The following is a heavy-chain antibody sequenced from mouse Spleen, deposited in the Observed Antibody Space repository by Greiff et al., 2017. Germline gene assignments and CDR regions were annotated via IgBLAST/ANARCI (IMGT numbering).Heavy chain of an antibody. J-gene: IGHJ3*01. V-gene: IGHV5-12-2*01. D-gene: IGHD2-4*01. CDR1: GFTFSSYT. CDR2: ISNGGGST. CDR3: ARHASDYEGFAY. Sequence: EVQVVESGGGLVKPGGSLKLSCAASGFTFSSYTMSWVRQTPAKRLEWVAYISNGGGSTYYPDTVKGRFTISRDNAKNTLYLQMSSLKSEDTAMYYCARHASDYEGFAYWGQGTLVTVSA.